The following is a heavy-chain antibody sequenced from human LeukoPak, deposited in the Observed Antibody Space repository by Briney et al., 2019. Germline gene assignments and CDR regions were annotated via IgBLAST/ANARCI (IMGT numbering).Heavy chain of an antibody. V-gene: IGHV4-34*01. CDR2: INHRGGT. Sequence: PSETLSLTCGVYGRSFSGYYWNWIRQPPGMGLEWIGEINHRGGTGYNPSLKSRVTMSVDTSKNVFSLKLTSVAAADTAVYYCARAYYYGSSAAIDYWGQVILVTVSS. CDR3: ARAYYYGSSAAIDY. D-gene: IGHD3-22*01. J-gene: IGHJ4*02. CDR1: GRSFSGYY.